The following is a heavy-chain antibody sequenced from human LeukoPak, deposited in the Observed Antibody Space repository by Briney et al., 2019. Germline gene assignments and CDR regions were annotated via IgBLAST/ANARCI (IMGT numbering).Heavy chain of an antibody. CDR1: GGSFSGYY. Sequence: SETLSLTCAVYGGSFSGYYWSWIRQPPGKGLEWIGEIIHSGSTNYNPSLKSRVTISVDTSKNQFSLKLSSVTAADTAVYYCARAGLTPNPIYYYYGMDVWGKGTTVTVSS. CDR3: ARAGLTPNPIYYYYGMDV. V-gene: IGHV4-34*12. J-gene: IGHJ6*04. CDR2: IIHSGST.